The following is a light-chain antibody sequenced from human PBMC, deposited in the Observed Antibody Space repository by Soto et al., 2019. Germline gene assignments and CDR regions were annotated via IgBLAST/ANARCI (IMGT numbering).Light chain of an antibody. V-gene: IGLV2-8*01. Sequence: QSVLTQPPSASGSPGESVTISCTGTSSDVGNYNFVSWYQQRPGKAPKFVISEVSKRPSGVPDRFSGSKSGNTASLTVSGLQAEDEADYYCSSYAGSNTHVFGTGTKVTVL. CDR2: EVS. J-gene: IGLJ1*01. CDR3: SSYAGSNTHV. CDR1: SSDVGNYNF.